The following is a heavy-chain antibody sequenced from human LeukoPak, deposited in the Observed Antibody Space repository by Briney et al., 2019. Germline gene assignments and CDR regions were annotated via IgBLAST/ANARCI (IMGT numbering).Heavy chain of an antibody. Sequence: PGGSLRLSCAASGFTFSDYYMSWIRQAPGKGLEWVSSIVGSSSTYYADSLKGRFTISRDSAKDSLYLQMNSLRAEDTAVYYCARIGAGSSRDYWGQGTLVTVSS. CDR2: IVGSSST. CDR3: ARIGAGSSRDY. J-gene: IGHJ4*02. D-gene: IGHD6-13*01. CDR1: GFTFSDYY. V-gene: IGHV3-69-1*01.